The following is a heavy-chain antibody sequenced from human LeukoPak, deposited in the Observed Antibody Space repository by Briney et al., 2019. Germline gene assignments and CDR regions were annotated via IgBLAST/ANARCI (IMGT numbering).Heavy chain of an antibody. CDR2: IKKDGSEK. Sequence: PGGSLRLSCAASGFTFSTYWMSWVRQAPGKGLEWVANIKKDGSEKYFADSAKGRFTISRDNAKNSLYLQMNSLGAEDTALYYCVRGSSGTVVRGVAWAWFDPWGQGTLVTVSS. V-gene: IGHV3-7*05. J-gene: IGHJ5*02. CDR3: VRGSSGTVVRGVAWAWFDP. D-gene: IGHD3-10*01. CDR1: GFTFSTYW.